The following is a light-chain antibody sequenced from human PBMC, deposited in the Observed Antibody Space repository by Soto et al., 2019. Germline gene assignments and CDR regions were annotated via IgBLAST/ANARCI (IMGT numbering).Light chain of an antibody. J-gene: IGKJ1*01. CDR2: TAS. CDR1: QTISRW. CDR3: DESNNYWT. V-gene: IGKV1-5*01. Sequence: DLPGSQSLSTVSAYVGAPVTIACRASQTISRWLAWYQPKPGKAPRLLIYTASTLESGVPSRFSASGSGTEFTLTISCLHPDDIATYYCDESNNYWTFGQGTKVDIK.